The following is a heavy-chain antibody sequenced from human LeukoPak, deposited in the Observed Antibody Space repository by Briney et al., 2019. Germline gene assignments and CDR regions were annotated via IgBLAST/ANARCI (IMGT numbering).Heavy chain of an antibody. CDR1: GGTFSSYT. CDR2: IIPILGIA. Sequence: SVKASCKASGGTFSSYTISWVRQAPGQGLEWMGRIIPILGIANYAQKFQGRVTITADKSTSTAYMELSSLRSEDTAVYYCARLDYDFWSGYPTDAFDIWGQGTMVTVSS. V-gene: IGHV1-69*02. D-gene: IGHD3-3*01. J-gene: IGHJ3*02. CDR3: ARLDYDFWSGYPTDAFDI.